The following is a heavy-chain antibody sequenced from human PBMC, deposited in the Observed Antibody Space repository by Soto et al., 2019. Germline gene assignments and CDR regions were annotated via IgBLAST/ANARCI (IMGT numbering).Heavy chain of an antibody. CDR1: GGSISSNKW. V-gene: IGHV4-4*02. CDR3: ARDDHIVVVPPSLGAMDV. Sequence: SETLSLTCAVYGGSISSNKWWSWVRQPPGKGLEWIGEIYHSGSTNYNPSLKSRVTISLDKSKNQFSLKLTSVTAADSAVYYCARDDHIVVVPPSLGAMDVWGQGTTVTVSS. J-gene: IGHJ6*02. CDR2: IYHSGST. D-gene: IGHD2-2*01.